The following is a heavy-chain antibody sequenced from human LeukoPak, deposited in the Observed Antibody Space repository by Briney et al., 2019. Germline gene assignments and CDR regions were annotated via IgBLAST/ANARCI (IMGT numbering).Heavy chain of an antibody. CDR2: ISAYNGNT. Sequence: ASVKVSCKASGYTFTSYGISWVRQAPGQGLEWMGWISAYNGNTNYAQKLQGRVTMTTDTSTSTAYMELRSLRSDDTAMYYCARSGLPYYYGSGGNWFDPWGQGTLVTVSS. CDR1: GYTFTSYG. V-gene: IGHV1-18*01. CDR3: ARSGLPYYYGSGGNWFDP. D-gene: IGHD3-10*01. J-gene: IGHJ5*02.